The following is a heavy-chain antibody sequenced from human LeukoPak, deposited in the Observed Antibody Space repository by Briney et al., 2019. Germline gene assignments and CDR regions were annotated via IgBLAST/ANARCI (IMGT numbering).Heavy chain of an antibody. Sequence: NPGRSLRLSCAASGFTFSSYGMHWVRQAPGKGLEWVAVIWYDGSNKYYADSVKGRFTISRDNSKNTLYLQMNSLRAEDTAVYYCARDQYYYESSGFFDYWGQGTLVTVS. J-gene: IGHJ4*02. V-gene: IGHV3-33*01. CDR2: IWYDGSNK. D-gene: IGHD3-22*01. CDR1: GFTFSSYG. CDR3: ARDQYYYESSGFFDY.